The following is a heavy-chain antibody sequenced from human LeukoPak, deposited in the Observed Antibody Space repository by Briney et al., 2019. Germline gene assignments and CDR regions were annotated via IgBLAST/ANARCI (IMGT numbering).Heavy chain of an antibody. V-gene: IGHV3-66*01. Sequence: GGSLRLSCVGSGDIVRSNYMTWVRKAPGKGLEWVSILYHGGSTYYADSVKGRFSISRDTSKNTLYLQMNSLRVEDTAVYYCATRRFGELTYWGQGTLVTVSS. D-gene: IGHD3-10*01. CDR3: ATRRFGELTY. CDR2: LYHGGST. J-gene: IGHJ4*02. CDR1: GDIVRSNY.